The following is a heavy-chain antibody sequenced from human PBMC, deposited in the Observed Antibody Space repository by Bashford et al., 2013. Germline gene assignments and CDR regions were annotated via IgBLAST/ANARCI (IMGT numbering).Heavy chain of an antibody. V-gene: IGHV4-34*01. CDR2: ISHSGGI. J-gene: IGHJ5*02. D-gene: IGHD6-19*01. Sequence: SETLSLTCAVYGGSFSGYYWSWIRQPPGKGLEWIGDISHSGGINYSPSLKSRVTISVDTSKNQFSLKLSSVTAADTAVYYCARAVAGTGFWFDPWGQGTLVTVSS. CDR3: ARAVAGTGFWFDP. CDR1: GGSFSGYY.